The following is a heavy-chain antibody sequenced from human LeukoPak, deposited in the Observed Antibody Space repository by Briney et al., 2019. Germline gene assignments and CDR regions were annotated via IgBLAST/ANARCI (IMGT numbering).Heavy chain of an antibody. Sequence: SETLSLTCAVYGRSFRGYYWSWIRQPPGKGLEWIGEINHSGSTNYNPSLKSRVTISVDTSKNQFSLKLSSVTAADTAVYYCARGQVYYYGSGSYYNYYYYGMDVWGQGTTVTVSS. CDR1: GRSFRGYY. D-gene: IGHD3-10*01. J-gene: IGHJ6*02. CDR2: INHSGST. CDR3: ARGQVYYYGSGSYYNYYYYGMDV. V-gene: IGHV4-34*01.